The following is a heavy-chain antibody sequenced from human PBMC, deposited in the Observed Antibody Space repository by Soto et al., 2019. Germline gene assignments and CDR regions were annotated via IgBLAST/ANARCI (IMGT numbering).Heavy chain of an antibody. CDR1: GYTFTSYA. Sequence: ASVKVSCKASGYTFTSYAMHWVRQAPGQRLEWMGWINAGNGNTKYSQKFQGRVTITRDTSASTAYMELSSLRSEDTAVYYCAIVPRRELSLYYFDFRGQGILVTVSS. CDR3: AIVPRRELSLYYFDF. CDR2: INAGNGNT. V-gene: IGHV1-3*01. J-gene: IGHJ4*02. D-gene: IGHD3-16*02.